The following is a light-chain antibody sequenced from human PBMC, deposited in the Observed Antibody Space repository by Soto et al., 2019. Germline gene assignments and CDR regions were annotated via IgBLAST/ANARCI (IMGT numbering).Light chain of an antibody. CDR2: DAS. J-gene: IGKJ5*01. CDR3: QQRSNWIT. Sequence: ELVMTQSPATLSLSPGDSATLSCRASQSVSSYLAWYQQKPGQAPSLLIYDASNRATGIPARFSGSGSGTEFTLTIRSLEPEDFAVYYCQQRSNWITFGQGTRLEIK. V-gene: IGKV3-11*01. CDR1: QSVSSY.